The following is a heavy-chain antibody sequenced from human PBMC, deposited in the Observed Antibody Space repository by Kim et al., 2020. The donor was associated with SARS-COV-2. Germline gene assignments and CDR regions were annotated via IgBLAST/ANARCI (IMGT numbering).Heavy chain of an antibody. D-gene: IGHD3-22*01. CDR2: IHNREGT. CDR3: ARDGDGDNSGYP. CDR1: GAPVTTFY. J-gene: IGHJ5*02. Sequence: SETLSLTCTVSGAPVTTFYWSWIRQPPGKGLEWIGYIHNREGTNYNPSLKSLVTMSLDTSKNQFSLRLNSVTAADTAVYHCARDGDGDNSGYPW. V-gene: IGHV4-59*02.